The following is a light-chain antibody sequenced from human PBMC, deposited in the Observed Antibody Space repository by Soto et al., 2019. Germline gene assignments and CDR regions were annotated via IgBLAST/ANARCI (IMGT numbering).Light chain of an antibody. J-gene: IGLJ1*01. CDR1: SSDVGGYKY. CDR2: EVS. Sequence: QSVLTQPASVSGSPGQSITISCTGTSSDVGGYKYVSWYQQHPDKAPKLIIFEVSKRPSGVPDRFSGSKSGNTASLTVSGLQAEDEADYYCSSYAGSNNYVFGTGTQLTVL. V-gene: IGLV2-8*01. CDR3: SSYAGSNNYV.